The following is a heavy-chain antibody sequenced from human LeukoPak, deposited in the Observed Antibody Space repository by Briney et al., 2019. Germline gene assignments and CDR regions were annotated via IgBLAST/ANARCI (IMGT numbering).Heavy chain of an antibody. J-gene: IGHJ6*03. CDR3: ARHGSGIYDFWSGYYSGCYMDV. Sequence: SETLSLTCTVSGGSISSSSYYWGWIRQPPGKGLEWIGSIYYSGSTYYNPSLKSRVTISVDTSKNQFSLKLNSVTAADTAVYYCARHGSGIYDFWSGYYSGCYMDVWGKGTTVAVSS. CDR1: GGSISSSSYY. CDR2: IYYSGST. V-gene: IGHV4-39*01. D-gene: IGHD3-3*01.